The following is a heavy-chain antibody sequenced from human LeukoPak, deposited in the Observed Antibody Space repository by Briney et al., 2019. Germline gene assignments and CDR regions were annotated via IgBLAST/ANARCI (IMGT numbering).Heavy chain of an antibody. Sequence: GSLRLSCAASGFTFSSYAMSWVRQAPGKGLEWVSAISGSGGSTYYADSVKGRFTISRDNSKNTLYLQMNSLRAEDTAVYYCAGQGMVRGVKGTFDYWGQGTLVTVSS. V-gene: IGHV3-23*01. CDR1: GFTFSSYA. CDR3: AGQGMVRGVKGTFDY. CDR2: ISGSGGST. J-gene: IGHJ4*02. D-gene: IGHD3-10*01.